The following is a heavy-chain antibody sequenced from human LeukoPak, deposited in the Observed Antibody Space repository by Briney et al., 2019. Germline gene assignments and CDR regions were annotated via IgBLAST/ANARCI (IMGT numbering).Heavy chain of an antibody. Sequence: PGGSLRLSCAASGFTFSSYEMNWVRQAPGKGLEWLSYISSGCTTIYYADSVKGRFTISRDNAKNSLYLQMSSLRAEDTAVYYCARDPESERFFGPHTRYYYMDVWGKGTTDTVSS. CDR2: ISSGCTTI. J-gene: IGHJ6*03. D-gene: IGHD3-3*01. V-gene: IGHV3-48*03. CDR3: ARDPESERFFGPHTRYYYMDV. CDR1: GFTFSSYE.